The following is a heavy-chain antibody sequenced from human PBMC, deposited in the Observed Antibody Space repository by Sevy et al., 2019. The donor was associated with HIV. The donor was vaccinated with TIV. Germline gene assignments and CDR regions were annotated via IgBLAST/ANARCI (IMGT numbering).Heavy chain of an antibody. CDR1: GFTFSNAW. CDR3: TTNDLIVVVPAAAKHFDY. J-gene: IGHJ4*02. V-gene: IGHV3-15*01. D-gene: IGHD2-2*01. Sequence: GGSLRLSCAASGFTFSNAWMSWVRQAPGKGLEWVGRIKSKTDGGTTDYAAPMKGRFTISRDDSKNTLYLQMNSLKTEDTAVYYCTTNDLIVVVPAAAKHFDYWGQGTLVTVSS. CDR2: IKSKTDGGTT.